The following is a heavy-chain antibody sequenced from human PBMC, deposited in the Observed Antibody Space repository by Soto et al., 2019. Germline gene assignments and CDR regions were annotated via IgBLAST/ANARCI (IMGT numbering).Heavy chain of an antibody. CDR3: AHCGGDCYSFDY. J-gene: IGHJ4*02. D-gene: IGHD2-21*02. CDR2: IIPILGIA. V-gene: IGHV1-69*02. Sequence: QVQLVQSGAEVKKPGSSVKVSCKASGGTFSSYTISWVRQAPGQGLEWMGRIIPILGIANYAQKFQGRVTITADKSTSTAYMELSRLRSEDTAVYYCAHCGGDCYSFDYWGQGTLVTVSS. CDR1: GGTFSSYT.